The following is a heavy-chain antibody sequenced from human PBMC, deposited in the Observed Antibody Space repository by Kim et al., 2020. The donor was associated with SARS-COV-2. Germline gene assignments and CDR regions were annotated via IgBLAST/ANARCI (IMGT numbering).Heavy chain of an antibody. V-gene: IGHV4-34*01. Sequence: SETLSLTCAVYGGSFSGYYWSWIRQPPGKGLEWIGEINHSGSTNYNPSLKSRVTISVDTSKNQFSLKLSSVTAADTAVYYCARVIFWGNLYYDFPMDVWGKGTTVTVSS. J-gene: IGHJ6*03. CDR3: ARVIFWGNLYYDFPMDV. CDR2: INHSGST. CDR1: GGSFSGYY. D-gene: IGHD3-3*01.